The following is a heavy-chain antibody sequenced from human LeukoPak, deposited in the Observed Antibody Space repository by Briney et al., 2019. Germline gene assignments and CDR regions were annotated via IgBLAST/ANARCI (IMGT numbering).Heavy chain of an antibody. CDR3: AKDLLYYYDSSGYSKGGFDY. CDR2: IRYDGSNK. Sequence: GGSLRLSCAASGFTFSSYGMHWVRQAPGKGLEWVAFIRYDGSNKYYADSVKGRFTISRDNSKNTLYLQMNSLRAEDTAVYYCAKDLLYYYDSSGYSKGGFDYWGQGTLVTVSS. CDR1: GFTFSSYG. V-gene: IGHV3-30*02. D-gene: IGHD3-22*01. J-gene: IGHJ4*02.